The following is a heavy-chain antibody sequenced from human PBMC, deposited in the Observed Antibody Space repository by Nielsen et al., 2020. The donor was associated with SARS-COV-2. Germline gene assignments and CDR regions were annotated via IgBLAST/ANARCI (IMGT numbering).Heavy chain of an antibody. D-gene: IGHD3-10*01. V-gene: IGHV4-59*01. Sequence: SETLSLTCTVSGGYISSYYWSWIRQPPGKGLEWIGYIYYSGSTNYNPSLKSRVTISVDTSKNQFSLKLSSVTAADTAVYYCARDRRGLPHQHYGMDVWGQGTTVIVS. CDR2: IYYSGST. CDR1: GGYISSYY. J-gene: IGHJ6*02. CDR3: ARDRRGLPHQHYGMDV.